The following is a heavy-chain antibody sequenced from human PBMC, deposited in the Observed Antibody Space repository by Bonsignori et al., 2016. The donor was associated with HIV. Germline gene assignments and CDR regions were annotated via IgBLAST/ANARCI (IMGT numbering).Heavy chain of an antibody. V-gene: IGHV3-43D*04. CDR1: GFTFDDYG. Sequence: EVQLVESGGSVVQPGGTLRLSCAASGFTFDDYGMHWVRQVPGKGLEWVSFINWDGSNTYYGDSVKGRFTISRDNRKNCLYLQMNSLRPEDTAFYYCVKDLRTHFYGMDVWGQGTTGHRLL. CDR2: INWDGSNT. CDR3: VKDLRTHFYGMDV. J-gene: IGHJ6*02. D-gene: IGHD3/OR15-3a*01.